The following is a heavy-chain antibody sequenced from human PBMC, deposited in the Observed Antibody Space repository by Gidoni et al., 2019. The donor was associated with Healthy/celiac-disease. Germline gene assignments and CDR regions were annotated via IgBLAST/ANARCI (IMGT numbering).Heavy chain of an antibody. Sequence: EVQLVESGGGLVQPGGSLRLSCAASGFTLSSYWMSWVRQAPGQGLEWVANIKQDGSEKYYVDSVKGRFTISRDNAKNSLYLQMNSLRAEDTAVYYCARVTVWSRFGDYWGQGTLVTVSS. V-gene: IGHV3-7*01. CDR2: IKQDGSEK. J-gene: IGHJ4*02. D-gene: IGHD3-16*01. CDR3: ARVTVWSRFGDY. CDR1: GFTLSSYW.